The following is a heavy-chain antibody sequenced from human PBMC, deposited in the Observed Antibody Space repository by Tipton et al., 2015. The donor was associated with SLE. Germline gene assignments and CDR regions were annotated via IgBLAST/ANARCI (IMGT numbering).Heavy chain of an antibody. CDR3: ARVGCWEAEAGSYYSNWFDP. Sequence: TLSLTCTVSGGSISSYYWSWIRQPAGKGLEWIGRIYSSGSTNYNPSLKSRVTISVDTSKNQFSLKLRSVTAADTAVYYCARVGCWEAEAGSYYSNWFDPGGQGTLVTVSS. CDR1: GGSISSYY. D-gene: IGHD2-15*01. J-gene: IGHJ5*02. CDR2: IYSSGST. V-gene: IGHV4-4*07.